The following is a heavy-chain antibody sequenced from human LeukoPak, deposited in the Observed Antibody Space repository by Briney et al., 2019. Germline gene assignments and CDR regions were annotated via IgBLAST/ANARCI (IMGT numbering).Heavy chain of an antibody. J-gene: IGHJ6*02. CDR2: ISASGGST. V-gene: IGHV3-23*01. CDR1: GFTFSSSA. D-gene: IGHD3-22*01. CDR3: AREFYYDSSGRYYYYGMDV. Sequence: PGGSLRLSCAASGFTFSSSAVSWVRQVPGKGLEWVSGISASGGSTSYADSVRGRFTISRDNSKNTLYLQMNSLRAEDTAVYYCAREFYYDSSGRYYYYGMDVWGQGTTVTVSS.